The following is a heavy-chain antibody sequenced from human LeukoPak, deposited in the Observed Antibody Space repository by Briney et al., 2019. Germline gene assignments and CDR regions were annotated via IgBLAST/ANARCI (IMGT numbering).Heavy chain of an antibody. J-gene: IGHJ3*02. V-gene: IGHV4-59*01. D-gene: IGHD3-22*01. CDR3: ARDYYDSSGDDAFDI. Sequence: SETLSLICTVSGGSISSYYWSWIRQPPGKGLEWIGYIYYSGSTNYNPSLKSRVTISVDTSKNQFSLKLSSVTAADTAVYYCARDYYDSSGDDAFDIWGQGTMVTVSS. CDR2: IYYSGST. CDR1: GGSISSYY.